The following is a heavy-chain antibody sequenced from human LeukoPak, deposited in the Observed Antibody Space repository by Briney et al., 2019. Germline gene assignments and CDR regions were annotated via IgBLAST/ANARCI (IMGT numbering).Heavy chain of an antibody. Sequence: GGSLRLSCAASGFTLSSYWMHWVRQAPGKGLVWVSRINGDGRITTYADSVKGRFTISRDNSKNTLYLQMNSLRAEDTAVYYCARDCVYCTRATCSSHLPEPPSLDYWGQGTLVTVSS. CDR2: INGDGRIT. J-gene: IGHJ4*02. V-gene: IGHV3-74*01. CDR3: ARDCVYCTRATCSSHLPEPPSLDY. CDR1: GFTLSSYW. D-gene: IGHD2-2*01.